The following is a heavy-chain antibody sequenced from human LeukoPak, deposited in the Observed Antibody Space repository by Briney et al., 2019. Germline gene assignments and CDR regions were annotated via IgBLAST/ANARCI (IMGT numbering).Heavy chain of an antibody. J-gene: IGHJ6*04. D-gene: IGHD3-10*01. V-gene: IGHV3-15*01. CDR1: GFTFSNAW. CDR2: IKSKTDGGTT. CDR3: TTDADYYGSGSVDV. Sequence: PGGSLRLSCAASGFTFSNAWMGWVRQAPGKGLEWVGRIKSKTDGGTTDYAAPVKGRFTISRDDSKNTLYLQMNSLKTEDTAVYYCTTDADYYGSGSVDVWGKGTTVTVSS.